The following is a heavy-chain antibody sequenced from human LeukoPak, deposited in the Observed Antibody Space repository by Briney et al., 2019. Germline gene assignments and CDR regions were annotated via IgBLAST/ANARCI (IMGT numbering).Heavy chain of an antibody. CDR3: AKVFTYYSDRSGYELYYFDY. V-gene: IGHV1-18*01. J-gene: IGHJ4*02. D-gene: IGHD3-22*01. CDR1: GYSFSNYG. CDR2: ISAYNGNT. Sequence: ASVKVSCKASGYSFSNYGLSWVRQARGQGLEWMGWISAYNGNTNYAQKFQGRVTMTTDTSTSTAYMELRSLRSDDTAVYYCAKVFTYYSDRSGYELYYFDYWGQGTLVTVSS.